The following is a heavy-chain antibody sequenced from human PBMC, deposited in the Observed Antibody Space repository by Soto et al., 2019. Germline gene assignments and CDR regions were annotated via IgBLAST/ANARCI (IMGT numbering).Heavy chain of an antibody. CDR3: AGDNGLQRSFDPSRT. J-gene: IGHJ4*02. CDR1: GFTCGSYS. V-gene: IGHV3-48*02. CDR2: FNISGTAS. D-gene: IGHD4-4*01. Sequence: GGSLRLACAAYGFTCGSYSMKWVRHSPGKWRQWVSYFNISGTASYYAVSVKCRIAISRDDAKNSRYLQMNSLRDTDTSVYDCAGDNGLQRSFDPSRTWALGT.